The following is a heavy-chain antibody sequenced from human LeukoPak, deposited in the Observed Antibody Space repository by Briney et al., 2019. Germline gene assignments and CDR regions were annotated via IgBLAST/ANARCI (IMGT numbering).Heavy chain of an antibody. D-gene: IGHD3-22*01. J-gene: IGHJ6*03. V-gene: IGHV1-69*05. CDR2: IIPIFGTA. CDR1: GGTFSSYA. CDR3: ARDGGRLTMTYYYYMDF. Sequence: SAKVSCKASGGTFSSYAISWVRQAPRQGREWMGGIIPIFGTANYAQKFQGRVTITTDETPSKAYMELSSLRSEDTAVYYCARDGGRLTMTYYYYMDFWGKGTTVTVSS.